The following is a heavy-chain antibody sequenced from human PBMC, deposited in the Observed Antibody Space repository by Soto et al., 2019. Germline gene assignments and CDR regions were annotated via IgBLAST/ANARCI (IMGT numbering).Heavy chain of an antibody. V-gene: IGHV4-39*01. CDR1: GGSISSSSYY. CDR3: ARRLPLRITMMVVANWGAFDI. D-gene: IGHD3-22*01. J-gene: IGHJ3*02. Sequence: PSETLSLTCTVSGGSISSSSYYWGWMRQPPGKGLEWIGSIYYSGSTYYNPSLKSRVTISVDTSKNQFSLKLSSVTAADTAVYYCARRLPLRITMMVVANWGAFDIWGQGTMVTVSS. CDR2: IYYSGST.